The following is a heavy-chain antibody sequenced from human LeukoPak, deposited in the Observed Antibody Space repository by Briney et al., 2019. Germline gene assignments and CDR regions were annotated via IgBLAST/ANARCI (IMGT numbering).Heavy chain of an antibody. Sequence: SETLSLTCAVSGGSISSSYWWSWVRQPPGKGLEWIGEIYHSGSTNYNPSLKSRVTISVDKSKNQFSLKLSTVTAADTAVYYCATKPGSYYTYFDYWGQGTLVTVSS. CDR3: ATKPGSYYTYFDY. J-gene: IGHJ4*02. V-gene: IGHV4-4*02. CDR2: IYHSGST. D-gene: IGHD1-26*01. CDR1: GGSISSSYW.